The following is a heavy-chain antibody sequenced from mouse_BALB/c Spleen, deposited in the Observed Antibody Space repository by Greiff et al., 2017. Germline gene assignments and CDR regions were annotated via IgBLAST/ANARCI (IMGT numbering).Heavy chain of an antibody. CDR1: GYTFTSYY. D-gene: IGHD1-1*01. CDR3: ARGIYYYGRTTGLFAY. V-gene: IGHV1S56*01. J-gene: IGHJ3*01. Sequence: QVQLQQSGPELEKPGASVRISCKASGYTFTSYYIHWVKQRPGQGLEWIGWIYPGNVNTKYNEKFKGKATLTADKSSSTAYMQLSSLTSEDSAVYFCARGIYYYGRTTGLFAYWGQGTLVTVSA. CDR2: IYPGNVNT.